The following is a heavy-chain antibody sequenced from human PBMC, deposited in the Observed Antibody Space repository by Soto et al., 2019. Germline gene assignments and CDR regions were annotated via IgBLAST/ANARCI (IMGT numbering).Heavy chain of an antibody. V-gene: IGHV3-23*01. D-gene: IGHD2-21*02. J-gene: IGHJ4*02. CDR1: GFTFSSYA. CDR3: AKVLAYCGGDCYSGLDY. Sequence: GGSLRLSCAASGFTFSSYAMSWVRQAPGKGLEGFSAISGSGGSTYYADSVKGRFTIYRDKSKNTLYLQMNRMRAEDTVVYYSAKVLAYCGGDCYSGLDYWGQGTLVNVSS. CDR2: ISGSGGST.